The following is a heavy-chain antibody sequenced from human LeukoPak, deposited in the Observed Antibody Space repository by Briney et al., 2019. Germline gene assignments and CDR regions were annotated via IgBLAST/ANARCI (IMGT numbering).Heavy chain of an antibody. J-gene: IGHJ6*04. V-gene: IGHV3-15*01. D-gene: IGHD5-12*01. CDR2: IKSKTDGGTT. CDR3: ARDRSGYDFYYYYGMDV. Sequence: GGSLRLSCAASGFTFSNAWMSWVRQAPGKGLEWVGRIKSKTDGGTTDYAAPVKGRFTISRDNAKNSLYLQMNSLRAEDTAVYYCARDRSGYDFYYYYGMDVWGKGTTVTVSS. CDR1: GFTFSNAW.